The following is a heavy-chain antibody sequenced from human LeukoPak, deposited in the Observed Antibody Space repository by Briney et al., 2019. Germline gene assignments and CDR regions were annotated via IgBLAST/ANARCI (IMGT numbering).Heavy chain of an antibody. V-gene: IGHV4-30-4*01. CDR1: GGSISSGDYC. Sequence: KTSETLSLTCTVSGGSISSGDYCWSWIRQPPGKGLEWIGYIYYSGSTYYNPSLKSRVTISVDTSKNQFSLKLSSVTAADTAVYYCARVNYGDYGVLDYWGQGTLVTVSS. CDR2: IYYSGST. CDR3: ARVNYGDYGVLDY. D-gene: IGHD4-17*01. J-gene: IGHJ4*02.